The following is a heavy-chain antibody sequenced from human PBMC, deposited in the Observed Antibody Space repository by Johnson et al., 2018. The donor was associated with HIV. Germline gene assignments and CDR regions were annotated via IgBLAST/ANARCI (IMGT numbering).Heavy chain of an antibody. V-gene: IGHV3-30*03. CDR1: GFTVRSNY. Sequence: QVQLVESGGGLIQPGGSLRLSCAASGFTVRSNYMSWVRQAPGKGLEWVAVMSYDGSNQYYADSVTGRFTISRDNSKNTLYLQMNSLRAEDTAVYYCARDRGWELLLGAFDIWGQGTMVTVSS. J-gene: IGHJ3*02. CDR3: ARDRGWELLLGAFDI. CDR2: MSYDGSNQ. D-gene: IGHD1-26*01.